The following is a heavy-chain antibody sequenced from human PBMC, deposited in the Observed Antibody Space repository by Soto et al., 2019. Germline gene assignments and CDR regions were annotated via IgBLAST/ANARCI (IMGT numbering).Heavy chain of an antibody. V-gene: IGHV1-3*01. CDR2: INAGNGNT. CDR3: ARVPGYSIGDL. CDR1: GYTFTSYA. J-gene: IGHJ2*01. D-gene: IGHD2-21*01. Sequence: QVQLVQSGAEVKKPGASVKVSCKASGYTFTSYAMHWVRQAPGQRLEWMGWINAGNGNTKYSQKFQGRVTITRDTSATTAYMELSSLRSEDTAVYYCARVPGYSIGDLWGRGTLVTVSS.